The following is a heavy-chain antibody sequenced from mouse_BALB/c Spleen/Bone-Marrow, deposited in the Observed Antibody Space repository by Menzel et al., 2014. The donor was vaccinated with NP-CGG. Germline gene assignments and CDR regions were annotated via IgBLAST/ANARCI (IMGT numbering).Heavy chain of an antibody. Sequence: EVQGVESGGGLVPPGGSLKLSCAASGFDFSRYWMSWARQAPGKGQEWIGEINPGSSTINYTPSLKDKFIISRDNARNTLYLQMSKVSSEDTALYYGAELGNYGYFAYWGQGTTLTVSS. D-gene: IGHD1-1*01. J-gene: IGHJ2*01. CDR1: GFDFSRYW. V-gene: IGHV4-2*02. CDR2: INPGSSTI. CDR3: AELGNYGYFAY.